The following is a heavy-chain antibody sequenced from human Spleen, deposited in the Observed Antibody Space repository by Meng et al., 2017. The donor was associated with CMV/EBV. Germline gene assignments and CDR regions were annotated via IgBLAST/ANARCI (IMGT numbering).Heavy chain of an antibody. Sequence: GGSLRLSCAASGFTFSSYSMNWVRQAPGKGLEWVSSISSSSSYIYYADSVKGRFTISRDNAKNSVFLQMNSVRADDTALYYCARGDYYHSSTYLSGDYWGQGTQVTVSS. J-gene: IGHJ4*02. V-gene: IGHV3-21*04. CDR2: ISSSSSYI. CDR3: ARGDYYHSSTYLSGDY. D-gene: IGHD3-22*01. CDR1: GFTFSSYS.